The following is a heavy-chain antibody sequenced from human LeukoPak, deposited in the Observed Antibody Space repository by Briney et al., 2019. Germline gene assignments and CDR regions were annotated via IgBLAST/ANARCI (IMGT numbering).Heavy chain of an antibody. Sequence: GGSLRLSCAASGFTFSSYSMNWVRPAPGKGLEWVSSISSSSSYIYYADSVKGRFTISRDNAKNSLYLQMNSLRAEDTAVYYCARDHREDIVVVPASEGDYYYGMDVWGQGTTVTVSS. CDR1: GFTFSSYS. D-gene: IGHD2-2*01. V-gene: IGHV3-21*01. CDR2: ISSSSSYI. J-gene: IGHJ6*02. CDR3: ARDHREDIVVVPASEGDYYYGMDV.